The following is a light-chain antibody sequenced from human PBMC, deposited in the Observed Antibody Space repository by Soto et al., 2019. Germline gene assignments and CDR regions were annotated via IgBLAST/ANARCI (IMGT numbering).Light chain of an antibody. Sequence: DIQMTQSPSSLSASVGDRVTITCRASQSITTYLNWYQQKPGKAPKLLIYAASNLQSGDPSRFSGSGSGTDFTLTISSLQPEDCASYYCQQSHSLPRTFGGGTKVEI. V-gene: IGKV1-39*01. CDR3: QQSHSLPRT. CDR1: QSITTY. J-gene: IGKJ4*01. CDR2: AAS.